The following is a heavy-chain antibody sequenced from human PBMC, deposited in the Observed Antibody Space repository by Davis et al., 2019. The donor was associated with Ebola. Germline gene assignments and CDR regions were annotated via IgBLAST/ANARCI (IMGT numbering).Heavy chain of an antibody. V-gene: IGHV3-30*03. CDR3: AREYYDFWSGYVDY. CDR1: GFTFSSYW. J-gene: IGHJ4*02. Sequence: PGGSLRLSCAASGFTFSSYWMSWVRQAPGKGLEWVAVISYDGSNKYYADSVKGRFTISRDNSKNTLYLQMNSLRAEDTAVYYCAREYYDFWSGYVDYWGQGTLVTVSS. D-gene: IGHD3-3*01. CDR2: ISYDGSNK.